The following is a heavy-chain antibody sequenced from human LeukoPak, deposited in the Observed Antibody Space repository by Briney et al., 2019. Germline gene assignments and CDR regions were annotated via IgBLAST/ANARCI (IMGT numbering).Heavy chain of an antibody. CDR2: ISYDGSNK. V-gene: IGHV3-30*04. D-gene: IGHD4-11*01. J-gene: IGHJ4*02. Sequence: PGRSLRLSCAASGFTFSSYAMHWVRQAPGKGLEWVAVISYDGSNKYYADSVKGRFTISRDNSKNTLYLQMNSLRAEDTAVYYCARGPTVTTPFYYWGQGTLVTVSS. CDR3: ARGPTVTTPFYY. CDR1: GFTFSSYA.